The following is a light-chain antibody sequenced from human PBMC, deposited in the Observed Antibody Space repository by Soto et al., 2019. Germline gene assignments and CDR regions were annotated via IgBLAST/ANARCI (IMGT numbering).Light chain of an antibody. CDR3: QKYSSVPFT. Sequence: DIQMTQSPSSLSASVGDTVSITCRASQGIYNYLAWYQKKPGKPPKPLISAASTLHSGVPSRFSGSGSGTDFTRTISSLQPEDVATYYCQKYSSVPFTFGPGTTVDIK. CDR1: QGIYNY. CDR2: AAS. V-gene: IGKV1-27*01. J-gene: IGKJ3*01.